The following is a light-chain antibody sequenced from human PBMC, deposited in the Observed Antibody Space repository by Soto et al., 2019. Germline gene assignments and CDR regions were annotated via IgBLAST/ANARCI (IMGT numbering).Light chain of an antibody. Sequence: PGERATLYCRARQSVSSYFAWYQQKPGQAPRLLIYDASTRAAGIPARFSGSGSGTDFTLTISSLEPEDFAVYYCQQRSDWPLTFGGGTKVGIK. V-gene: IGKV3-11*01. CDR2: DAS. CDR3: QQRSDWPLT. CDR1: QSVSSY. J-gene: IGKJ4*01.